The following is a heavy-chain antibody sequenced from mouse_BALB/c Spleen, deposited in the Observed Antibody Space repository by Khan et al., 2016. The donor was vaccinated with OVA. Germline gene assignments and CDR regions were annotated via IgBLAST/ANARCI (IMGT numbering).Heavy chain of an antibody. CDR2: IDPDNGDT. Sequence: VQLQHSGAELVRSGASVKLSCTVSGFNIKHYYIHWVKQRPEQGLEWIGWIDPDNGDTEYAPKFQGKAAMTADPSSNTAYLHLSSLTSEDTAVYYCTSGYGYSMDYWGQGTSVTVSS. CDR3: TSGYGYSMDY. J-gene: IGHJ4*01. V-gene: IGHV14-4*02. CDR1: GFNIKHYY. D-gene: IGHD2-2*01.